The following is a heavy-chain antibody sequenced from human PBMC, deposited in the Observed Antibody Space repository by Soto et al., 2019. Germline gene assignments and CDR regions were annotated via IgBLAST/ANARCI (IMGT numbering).Heavy chain of an antibody. V-gene: IGHV1-69*01. CDR1: GGTFSSYA. J-gene: IGHJ5*02. D-gene: IGHD5-12*01. CDR3: ARVIVATIPTIYWFDP. CDR2: IIPIFGTA. Sequence: QVQLVQSGAEVKKPGSSVKVSCKASGGTFSSYAISWVRQAPGQGLEWMGGIIPIFGTANYAQKFQGRVTITAYESTSTAYMELSSLRSADTAVYYCARVIVATIPTIYWFDPWGQGTLVTVSP.